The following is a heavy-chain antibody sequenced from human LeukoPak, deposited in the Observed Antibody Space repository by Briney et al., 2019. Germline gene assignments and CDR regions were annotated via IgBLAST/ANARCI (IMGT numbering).Heavy chain of an antibody. CDR2: IYSGGST. J-gene: IGHJ4*02. V-gene: IGHV3-66*01. CDR3: HYYDSSGYYYLFDY. D-gene: IGHD3-22*01. CDR1: GFTVSSNY. Sequence: GGSLRLSCAASGFTVSSNYMSWVRQAPGKGLEWVSVIYSGGSTYYADSVKGRFTISRDNSKNTLYLQMNSLRAEDTAVYYCHYYDSSGYYYLFDYWGQGTLVTVSS.